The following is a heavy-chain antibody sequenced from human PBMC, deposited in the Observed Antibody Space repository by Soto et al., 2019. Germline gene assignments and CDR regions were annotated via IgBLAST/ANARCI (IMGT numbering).Heavy chain of an antibody. CDR1: GFTFSSYA. V-gene: IGHV3-23*01. CDR3: AKEFRCSSTSCYTDHYYYYYGMDV. D-gene: IGHD2-2*02. Sequence: GGSLRLSCAASGFTFSSYAMSWVRQAPGKGLEWVSAISGSGGSTYYADSVKGRFTISRDNSKNTLYLQMNSLRAEDTAVYYCAKEFRCSSTSCYTDHYYYYYGMDVWGQGTTVTVSS. J-gene: IGHJ6*02. CDR2: ISGSGGST.